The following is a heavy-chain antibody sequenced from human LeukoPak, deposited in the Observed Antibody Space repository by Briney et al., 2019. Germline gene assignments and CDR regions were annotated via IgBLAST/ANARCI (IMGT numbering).Heavy chain of an antibody. D-gene: IGHD3-10*01. J-gene: IGHJ5*02. CDR1: GFTFRNSD. Sequence: GGSLRLSCAASGFTFRNSDMTWVRQAPGKGLEWVSGIDPSGSRIFYADSVKGRFTISRGNSENTVYMQMNSLRAEDTAVYYCAKGGVVSGYFDPWGQGSLVTVSS. V-gene: IGHV3-23*01. CDR2: IDPSGSRI. CDR3: AKGGVVSGYFDP.